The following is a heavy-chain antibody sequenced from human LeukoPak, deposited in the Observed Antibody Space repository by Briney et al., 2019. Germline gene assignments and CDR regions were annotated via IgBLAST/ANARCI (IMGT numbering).Heavy chain of an antibody. Sequence: PSETLSLTCTISGVSISSSSYYWGWIRQPPGKGLEWIGSIYYSGSTYYNPSLKSRVTISVDTSKNQFSLKLSSVTAADTAVYYCARVRDLLDWGQGTLVTVSS. V-gene: IGHV4-39*07. CDR3: ARVRDLLD. D-gene: IGHD2-15*01. CDR1: GVSISSSSYY. J-gene: IGHJ4*02. CDR2: IYYSGST.